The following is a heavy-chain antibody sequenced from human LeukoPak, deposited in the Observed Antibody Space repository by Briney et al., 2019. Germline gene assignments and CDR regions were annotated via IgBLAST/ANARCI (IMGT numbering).Heavy chain of an antibody. V-gene: IGHV3-30*18. D-gene: IGHD1-26*01. CDR2: ISYDGSNK. J-gene: IGHJ4*02. Sequence: QSGGSLRLSCAASGFTFSSYGMHWVRQAPGKGLEWVAVISYDGSNKYYADSVKGRFTISRDNSKNTLYLQMNSLRAEDTAVYYCAKLLGATGPELLSVFSKYPRLLDYWGQGTLVTVSS. CDR3: AKLLGATGPELLSVFSKYPRLLDY. CDR1: GFTFSSYG.